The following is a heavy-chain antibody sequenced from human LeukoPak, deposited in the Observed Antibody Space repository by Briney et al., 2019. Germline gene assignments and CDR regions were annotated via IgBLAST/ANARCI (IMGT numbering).Heavy chain of an antibody. Sequence: GRSLRLSCAASGFTFINYAMHWVRQAPGKGLEWVAIILPDGVTKFYADAVKGRFTISRDNSRNTMYLQMNSLTSEDTAVYYCAKDEGEATTPVYWGQGTLVTVSS. CDR3: AKDEGEATTPVY. D-gene: IGHD2-15*01. CDR1: GFTFINYA. J-gene: IGHJ4*02. V-gene: IGHV3-30-3*01. CDR2: ILPDGVTK.